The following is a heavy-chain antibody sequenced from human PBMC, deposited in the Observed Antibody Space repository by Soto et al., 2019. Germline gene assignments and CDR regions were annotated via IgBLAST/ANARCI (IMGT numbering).Heavy chain of an antibody. CDR3: ARAGYGMDV. D-gene: IGHD1-1*01. Sequence: QVQLVESGGGVVQPGRSLRLSCAASGFTFSSYAMHWVRQAQGKGLEWVALISFDGRKKYYADSVKGRFTISRDNPKNTLYLQMNSLRPEDTAVYYCARAGYGMDVWGQGTTVTVSS. V-gene: IGHV3-30*04. J-gene: IGHJ6*02. CDR1: GFTFSSYA. CDR2: ISFDGRKK.